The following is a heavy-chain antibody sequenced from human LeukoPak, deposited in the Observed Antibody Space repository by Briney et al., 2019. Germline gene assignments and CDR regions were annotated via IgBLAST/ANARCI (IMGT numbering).Heavy chain of an antibody. Sequence: ASVKVSCKASGCTFTSYGISWVRQAPGQGLEWMGGIIPIFGTANYAQKFQGRVTITADESTSTAYMELSSLRSEDTAVYYCARDIACSSTSCYTGDAFDIWGQGTMVTVSS. D-gene: IGHD2-2*02. J-gene: IGHJ3*02. CDR3: ARDIACSSTSCYTGDAFDI. CDR1: GCTFTSYG. CDR2: IIPIFGTA. V-gene: IGHV1-69*13.